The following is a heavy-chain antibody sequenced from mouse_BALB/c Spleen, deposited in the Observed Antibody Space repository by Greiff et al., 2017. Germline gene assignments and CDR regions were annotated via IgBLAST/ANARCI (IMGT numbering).Heavy chain of an antibody. J-gene: IGHJ3*01. CDR3: ASYYGSRAWFAY. V-gene: IGHV3-8*02. D-gene: IGHD1-1*01. CDR2: ISYSGST. Sequence: EVKLMESGPSLVKPSQTLSLTCSVTGDSITSGYWNWIRKFPGNKLEYMGYISYSGSTYYNPSLKSRISITRDTSKNQYYLQLNSVTTEDTATYYCASYYGSRAWFAYWGQGTLVTVSA. CDR1: GDSITSGY.